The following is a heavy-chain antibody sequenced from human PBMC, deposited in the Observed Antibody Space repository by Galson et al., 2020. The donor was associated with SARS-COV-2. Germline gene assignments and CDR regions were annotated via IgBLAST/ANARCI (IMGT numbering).Heavy chain of an antibody. CDR1: GFTFSSYA. J-gene: IGHJ4*02. D-gene: IGHD6-19*01. Sequence: GGSLRLSCAASGFTFSSYAMHWVRQAPGKGLEWVAVISYDGSNKYYADSVKGRFTISRDNSKNTLYLQMNSLRAEDTAVYYCARDGGPIAVAPDYWGQGTLVTVSS. CDR2: ISYDGSNK. V-gene: IGHV3-30*04. CDR3: ARDGGPIAVAPDY.